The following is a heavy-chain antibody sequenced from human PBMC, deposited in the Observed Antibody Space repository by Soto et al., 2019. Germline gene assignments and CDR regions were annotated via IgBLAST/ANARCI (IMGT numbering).Heavy chain of an antibody. D-gene: IGHD5-18*01. CDR3: ARDHPHSYGIYYFDY. V-gene: IGHV4-59*01. CDR2: IHYSGST. J-gene: IGHJ4*02. Sequence: PSETLSLTCTVSGGSISSYYWSWIRQPPGKGLEWIGHIHYSGSTNYNPSLKSRVTISADTSKNQVSLKLTSVTAADTAVYYCARDHPHSYGIYYFDYWGQGTLVTVSS. CDR1: GGSISSYY.